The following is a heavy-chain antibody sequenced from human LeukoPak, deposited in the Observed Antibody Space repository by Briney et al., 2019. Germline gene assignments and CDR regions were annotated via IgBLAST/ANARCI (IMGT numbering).Heavy chain of an antibody. J-gene: IGHJ5*02. D-gene: IGHD4-17*01. CDR1: GGTFSSYA. CDR3: ARDNGDYGVRSWFDP. CDR2: IIPIFGTA. V-gene: IGHV1-69*05. Sequence: GSSVKVSCEASGGTFSSYAISWVRQAPGQGLEWMGGIIPIFGTANYAQKFQGRVTITTDESTSTAYMELSSLRSEDTAVYYCARDNGDYGVRSWFDPWGQGTLVTVSS.